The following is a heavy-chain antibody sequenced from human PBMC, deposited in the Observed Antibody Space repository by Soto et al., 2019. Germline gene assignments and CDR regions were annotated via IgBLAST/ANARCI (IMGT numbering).Heavy chain of an antibody. CDR1: GFTFSTYW. D-gene: IGHD1-1*01. CDR3: ARDSGTSDY. CDR2: IKQDGSET. Sequence: ESGGGLVQPGGSLRLSCAASGFTFSTYWISWVRQAPGKGLEWVANIKQDGSETYYVDSVKGRFTISRDNAKNSLYLQMNSLRAEDTAVYYCARDSGTSDYWGQGTLVTVSS. J-gene: IGHJ4*02. V-gene: IGHV3-7*01.